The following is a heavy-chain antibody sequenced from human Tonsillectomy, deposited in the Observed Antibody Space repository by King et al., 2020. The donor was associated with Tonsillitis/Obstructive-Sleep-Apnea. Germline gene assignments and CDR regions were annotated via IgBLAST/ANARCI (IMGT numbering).Heavy chain of an antibody. CDR1: GGTLSSHA. Sequence: VQLVQSGAEVKKPGSSVKVSCKASGGTLSSHAISWVRQAPGQGLEWMGGIIPMFGTANYAQKFQGRVTITADESRSTAYMELSSLRSEDTAVYYCACKMERGLIPSHYYYMDVWGKGTTVTVSS. D-gene: IGHD3-16*01. CDR2: IIPMFGTA. V-gene: IGHV1-69*01. J-gene: IGHJ6*03. CDR3: ACKMERGLIPSHYYYMDV.